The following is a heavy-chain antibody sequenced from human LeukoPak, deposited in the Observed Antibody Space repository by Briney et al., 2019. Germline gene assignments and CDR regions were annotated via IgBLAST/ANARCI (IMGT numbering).Heavy chain of an antibody. D-gene: IGHD3-22*01. V-gene: IGHV3-30-3*01. J-gene: IGHJ4*02. Sequence: GGSLRLSCAASGFTFSSYAMHWVRQAPGKGLEWVAVISYDGSNKYYADSVKGQFTISRDNSKNTLYLQMNSLRAEDTAVYYCAREMRGRHYYDSTSRYFDYWGQGTLVTVSS. CDR2: ISYDGSNK. CDR1: GFTFSSYA. CDR3: AREMRGRHYYDSTSRYFDY.